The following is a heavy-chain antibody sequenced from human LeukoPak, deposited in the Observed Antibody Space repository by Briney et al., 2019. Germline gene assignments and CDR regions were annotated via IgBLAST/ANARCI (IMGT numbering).Heavy chain of an antibody. D-gene: IGHD3-16*02. J-gene: IGHJ5*02. CDR3: ARRHSWGSYRPLWFDP. Sequence: ASETLSLTCTVSGGSISSYYWSWIRQPPGKGLEWIAYIYYSGSTNYNPSLKSRVTISVDTSKNQFSLKLSSVTAADTAVYYCARRHSWGSYRPLWFDPWGQGTLVTVSS. V-gene: IGHV4-59*12. CDR1: GGSISSYY. CDR2: IYYSGST.